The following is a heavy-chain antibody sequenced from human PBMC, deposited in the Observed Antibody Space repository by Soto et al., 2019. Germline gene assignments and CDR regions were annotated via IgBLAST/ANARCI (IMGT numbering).Heavy chain of an antibody. Sequence: EVQLVESGGGLVQPGGSLRLSCAASGFTFSSYWISWVRQAPGKGLEWVANIKQEGSEKYYVDSVKGRFTIARDNAKKSLYLQMNSLRAEDTAVYYCARAPPTIFGVVIPLYFDYWGQGTLVTVSS. CDR3: ARAPPTIFGVVIPLYFDY. CDR1: GFTFSSYW. D-gene: IGHD3-3*01. V-gene: IGHV3-7*01. J-gene: IGHJ4*02. CDR2: IKQEGSEK.